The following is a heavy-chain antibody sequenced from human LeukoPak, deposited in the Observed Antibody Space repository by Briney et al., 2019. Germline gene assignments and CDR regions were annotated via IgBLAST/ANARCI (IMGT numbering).Heavy chain of an antibody. V-gene: IGHV1-69*05. Sequence: SVKVSCKASGGTFSSYAISWVRQAPGQGLEWMGGIIPIFGTANYAQKFQGRVTITTDESTSTAYMELSSLRSGDTAVYYCARPRDYGDYVAFDIWGQGTMVTVSS. CDR2: IIPIFGTA. CDR3: ARPRDYGDYVAFDI. D-gene: IGHD4-17*01. CDR1: GGTFSSYA. J-gene: IGHJ3*02.